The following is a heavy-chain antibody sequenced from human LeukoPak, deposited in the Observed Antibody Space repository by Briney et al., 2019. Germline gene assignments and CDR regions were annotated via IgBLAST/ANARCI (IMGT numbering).Heavy chain of an antibody. D-gene: IGHD3-3*01. Sequence: GASVKVSCKASGYTFTSYGISWVRQAPGQGLEWMGWISAYNGNTNYAQKLQGRVTMTTDTSTSTAYMELRSLRSDDTAVYYCARGPHYDFWSGYIDYWGQGTLVTVSS. CDR1: GYTFTSYG. CDR2: ISAYNGNT. V-gene: IGHV1-18*01. J-gene: IGHJ4*02. CDR3: ARGPHYDFWSGYIDY.